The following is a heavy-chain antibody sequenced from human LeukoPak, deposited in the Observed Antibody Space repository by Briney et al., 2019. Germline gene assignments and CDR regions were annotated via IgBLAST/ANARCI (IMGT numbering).Heavy chain of an antibody. D-gene: IGHD2-15*01. J-gene: IGHJ5*02. CDR3: AREGEYCSGGSCFEWFDP. CDR1: GYSISSGYY. CDR2: IYHSGST. V-gene: IGHV4-38-2*02. Sequence: SETLSLTCTVSGYSISSGYYWGWIRQPPGKGLEWIGSIYHSGSTYYNPSLKRRVTISVDTSKNQFSLKLSSVTAADTAVYYCAREGEYCSGGSCFEWFDPWGQGTLVTVSS.